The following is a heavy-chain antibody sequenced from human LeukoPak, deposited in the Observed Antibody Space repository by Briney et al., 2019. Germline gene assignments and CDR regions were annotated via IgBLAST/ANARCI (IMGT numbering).Heavy chain of an antibody. Sequence: PSETLSLTCTVSGGSLKTYIWSWVRQPPGKGLEWIGQIYYSGSTDYNPSLKSRVTIPLDTSKNQFSLRLRSVTAADSAVYYCATFCDGRGFVSAYWGQGALVTVSS. D-gene: IGHD3-22*01. V-gene: IGHV4-59*03. CDR1: GGSLKTYI. CDR3: ATFCDGRGFVSAY. J-gene: IGHJ4*02. CDR2: IYYSGST.